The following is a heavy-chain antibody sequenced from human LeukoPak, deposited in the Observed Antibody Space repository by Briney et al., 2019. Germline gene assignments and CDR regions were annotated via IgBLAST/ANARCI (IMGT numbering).Heavy chain of an antibody. CDR1: GYTFTSYD. J-gene: IGHJ4*02. D-gene: IGHD1-26*01. CDR3: ARVLTGRVSYLGGLGY. V-gene: IGHV1-8*01. CDR2: MNPNSGNT. Sequence: ASVKVSCKASGYTFTSYDINWVRQATGQGLEWMGWMNPNSGNTGYAQKFQGRVTMTRNTSIGTAYMELSSLRSEDTAVYYCARVLTGRVSYLGGLGYWGQGTLVTASS.